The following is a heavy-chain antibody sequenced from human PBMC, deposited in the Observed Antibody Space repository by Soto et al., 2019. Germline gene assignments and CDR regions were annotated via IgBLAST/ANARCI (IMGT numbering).Heavy chain of an antibody. Sequence: QLLESGGGLVKPGGSLRLSCTASGFSFSNAWMSWVRQAPGKGLEWVGRIKTKTNGATTDYAAPVQGRFSISRDDSKNTLFLQMDSLQTEDTAVYYCTTTSIGLDFDHWCQGTLVTGSS. CDR1: GFSFSNAW. J-gene: IGHJ4*02. CDR2: IKTKTNGATT. CDR3: TTTSIGLDFDH. D-gene: IGHD3-3*01. V-gene: IGHV3-15*01.